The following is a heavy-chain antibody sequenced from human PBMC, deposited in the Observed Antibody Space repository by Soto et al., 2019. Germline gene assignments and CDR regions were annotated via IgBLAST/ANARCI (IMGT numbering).Heavy chain of an antibody. CDR3: AQWRWGDLVVIPAPTVFDP. D-gene: IGHD3-16*02. Sequence: EVQLLESGGGLVQPGGSLRLSCAASGLTFSNSAMNWVRQAPGKGLHWVSSISGSGGTTYYADSVKGWFTISRDNAKNTLYLQVNSLRAEDTAVYYCAQWRWGDLVVIPAPTVFDPWGQGTLGNFS. CDR2: ISGSGGTT. V-gene: IGHV3-23*01. J-gene: IGHJ5*02. CDR1: GLTFSNSA.